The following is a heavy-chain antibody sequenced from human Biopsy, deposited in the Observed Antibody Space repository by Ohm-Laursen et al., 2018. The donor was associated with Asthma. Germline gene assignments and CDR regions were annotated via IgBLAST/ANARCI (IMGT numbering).Heavy chain of an antibody. CDR3: AKGEWELLEANFDY. CDR1: GFTFDDYA. V-gene: IGHV3-9*01. CDR2: ISWNSGSI. Sequence: SLRLSCAASGFTFDDYAMHWVRQAPGKGLEWVSGISWNSGSIGYADSVKGRFTISRDNAKNSPYLQMNSLRAEDTALYYCAKGEWELLEANFDYWGQETLVTVSS. D-gene: IGHD1-26*01. J-gene: IGHJ4*02.